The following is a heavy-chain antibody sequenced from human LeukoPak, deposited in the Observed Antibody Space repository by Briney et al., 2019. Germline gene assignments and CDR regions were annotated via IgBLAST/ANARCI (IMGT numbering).Heavy chain of an antibody. J-gene: IGHJ4*02. D-gene: IGHD3-10*01. CDR2: ISYDGSNK. CDR3: AKASEWFGELLCDY. Sequence: GGSLRLSCAASGFTFSSYGMHWVRQAPGKGLEWVAVISYDGSNKYYADSVKGRFTISRDNSKNTLYLQMNSLRAEDTAVYYCAKASEWFGELLCDYWGQGTLVTVSS. CDR1: GFTFSSYG. V-gene: IGHV3-30*18.